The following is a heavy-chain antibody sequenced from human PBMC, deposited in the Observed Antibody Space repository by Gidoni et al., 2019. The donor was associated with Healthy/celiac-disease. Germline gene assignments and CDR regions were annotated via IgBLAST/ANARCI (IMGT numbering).Heavy chain of an antibody. CDR3: AKDGLPMVRGVTGGWFDP. V-gene: IGHV3-30*18. D-gene: IGHD3-10*01. CDR2: ISYDGSNK. CDR1: GLPFSSSG. J-gene: IGHJ5*02. Sequence: QVQLVDSGVGVVQPGRSLRLPCAASGLPFSSSGRHWVRQAPGKGMEWLSVISYDGSNKNYADSVKGQVTTSRDNSKNTLYLQMNSLRAEDTAVYYCAKDGLPMVRGVTGGWFDPWGQGTLVTVSS.